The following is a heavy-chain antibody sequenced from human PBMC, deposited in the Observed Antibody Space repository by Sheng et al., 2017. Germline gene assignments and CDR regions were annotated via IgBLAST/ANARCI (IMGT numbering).Heavy chain of an antibody. CDR1: GFTFSSYW. Sequence: EVQLVESGGGLVQPGGSLRLSCAASGFTFSSYWMSWVRQAPGKGLEWVANIKQDGSEKYYVDSVKGRFTISRDNAKNSLYLQMNSLRAEDTAVYYCARTGSGYWISYWFDPWGQGTLV. CDR2: IKQDGSEK. J-gene: IGHJ5*02. CDR3: ARTGSGYWISYWFDP. D-gene: IGHD3-22*01. V-gene: IGHV3-7*01.